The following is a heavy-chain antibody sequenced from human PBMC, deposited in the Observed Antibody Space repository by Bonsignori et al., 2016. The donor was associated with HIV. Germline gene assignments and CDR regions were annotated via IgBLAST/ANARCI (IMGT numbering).Heavy chain of an antibody. V-gene: IGHV3-23*03. D-gene: IGHD5-24*01. CDR2: IYSGGYST. CDR3: AKAMATLGSYYMDV. J-gene: IGHJ6*03. Sequence: WIRQPPGKGLEWVAVIYSGGYSTYYADSVKGRFTISRDNSQNTLDLQMNSLRAEDTAVYYCAKAMATLGSYYMDVWGKGTTVTVSS.